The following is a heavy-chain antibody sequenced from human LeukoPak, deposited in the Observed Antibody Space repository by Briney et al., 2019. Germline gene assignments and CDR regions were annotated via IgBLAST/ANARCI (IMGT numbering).Heavy chain of an antibody. CDR1: GGSIGTYY. CDR3: ARHIGGGIEDMDV. D-gene: IGHD3-16*02. CDR2: IYVTGN. Sequence: SETLSLTCTVSGGSIGTYYWSWVRQSPGKGLEWIGYIYVTGNRYNPYLQSRVTISVDTSRNRFFLKMSSVTAADTAVYYCARHIGGGIEDMDVWGKGTKVTVSS. V-gene: IGHV4-59*08. J-gene: IGHJ6*03.